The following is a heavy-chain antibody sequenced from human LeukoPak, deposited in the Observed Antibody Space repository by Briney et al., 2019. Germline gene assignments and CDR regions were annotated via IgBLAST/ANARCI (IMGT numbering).Heavy chain of an antibody. V-gene: IGHV4-61*02. J-gene: IGHJ3*02. D-gene: IGHD3-22*01. CDR2: IYTSGST. CDR3: ARVAGYYDSSGYSLDAFDI. CDR1: GGSISSGSYY. Sequence: SETLSLTCTVSGGSISSGSYYWSWIRQPAGKGLEWIGRIYTSGSTNYNPSLKSRVTISVDTSKNQFSLKLSSVTAADMAVYYCARVAGYYDSSGYSLDAFDIWGQGTMVTVSS.